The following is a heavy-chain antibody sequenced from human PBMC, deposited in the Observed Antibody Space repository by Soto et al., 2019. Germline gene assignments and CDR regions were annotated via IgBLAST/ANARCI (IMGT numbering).Heavy chain of an antibody. J-gene: IGHJ5*02. CDR2: MFTEGSKE. CDR3: SREAGAAEINSFDI. Sequence: PGESMTPSSAVSRVMPSTYVVQWVRPVEGRGREWVAAMFTEGSKEIYADSVKERFRTSTDHSKNTTYLQMNTQRAEETATYYWSREAGAAEINSFDIWGQGSLVTVSS. CDR1: RVMPSTYV. D-gene: IGHD6-13*01. V-gene: IGHV3-33*08.